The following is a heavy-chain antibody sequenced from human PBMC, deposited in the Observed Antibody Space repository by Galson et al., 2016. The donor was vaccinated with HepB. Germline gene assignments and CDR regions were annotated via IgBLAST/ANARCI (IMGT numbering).Heavy chain of an antibody. CDR2: VNRDRSNT. Sequence: ALRLSCAASGFTFSSYWMHWVRQGPGKGRVWVSRVNRDRSNTDYLDSVTGRFTISKDNAKNTVYLQMTSLRAEDTAIYYCSTISPGRAGDFWGQGTLVTVSS. V-gene: IGHV3-74*01. J-gene: IGHJ4*02. CDR1: GFTFSSYW. D-gene: IGHD6-13*01. CDR3: STISPGRAGDF.